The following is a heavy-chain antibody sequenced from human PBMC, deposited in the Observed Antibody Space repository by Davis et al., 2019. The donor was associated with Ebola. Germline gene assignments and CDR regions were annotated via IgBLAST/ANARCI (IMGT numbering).Heavy chain of an antibody. D-gene: IGHD3-16*01. CDR1: GFAFRSSS. J-gene: IGHJ3*01. Sequence: PGGSLRLSCVASGFAFRSSSMDWVRQPPGKGLEWLAYIVSTSDTIYYADSVKGRFTISRDNAKNAVYLQMNNLRYEDTGVYYCARDGGRTFDLWGQGTTVNVSS. CDR2: IVSTSDTI. CDR3: ARDGGRTFDL. V-gene: IGHV3-48*02.